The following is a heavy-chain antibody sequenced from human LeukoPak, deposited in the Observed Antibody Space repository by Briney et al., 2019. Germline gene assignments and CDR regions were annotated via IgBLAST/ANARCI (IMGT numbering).Heavy chain of an antibody. V-gene: IGHV3-21*01. J-gene: IGHJ2*01. Sequence: PGGSLRLSCAASGFTFSNYAVSWVRQAPGKGLEWVSSISSSSSYIYYADSVKGRFTISRDNAKNSLYLQMNSLRAEDTAVYYCARDRLFLDSGGSGWYFDLWGRGTLVTISS. CDR3: ARDRLFLDSGGSGWYFDL. CDR1: GFTFSNYA. CDR2: ISSSSSYI. D-gene: IGHD3/OR15-3a*01.